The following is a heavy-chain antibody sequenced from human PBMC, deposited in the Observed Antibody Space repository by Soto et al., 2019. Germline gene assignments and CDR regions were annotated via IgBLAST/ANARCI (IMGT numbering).Heavy chain of an antibody. V-gene: IGHV4-31*02. CDR3: ARVAYWRSSSSTTARTYYYYGMDV. CDR2: IYYSGST. CDR1: GGSISSGGYY. Sequence: TVSLTCTVSGGSISSGGYYWSWIRQHPGKGLEWIGYIYYSGSTYYNPSLKSRVTISVDTSKNQFSLKLSSVTAADTAVYYCARVAYWRSSSSTTARTYYYYGMDVWGQGTTVTVAS. D-gene: IGHD2-2*01. J-gene: IGHJ6*02.